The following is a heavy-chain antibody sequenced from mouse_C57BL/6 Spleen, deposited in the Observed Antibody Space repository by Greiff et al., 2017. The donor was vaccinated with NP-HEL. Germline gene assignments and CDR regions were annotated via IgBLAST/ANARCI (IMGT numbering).Heavy chain of an antibody. CDR1: GFTFSDYG. V-gene: IGHV5-17*01. Sequence: VQLKESGGGLVKPGGSLKLSCAASGFTFSDYGMHWVRQAPEKGMEWVAYISSGSSTIYYADTVKGRFTISRDNAKNTLFLQMTSLRSEDTAMYYCAREQVYYDYDGYAMDYWGQGTSVTVSS. CDR3: AREQVYYDYDGYAMDY. J-gene: IGHJ4*01. CDR2: ISSGSSTI. D-gene: IGHD2-4*01.